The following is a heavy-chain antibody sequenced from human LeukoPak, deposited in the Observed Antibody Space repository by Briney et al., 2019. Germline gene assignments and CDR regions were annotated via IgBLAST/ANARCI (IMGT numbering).Heavy chain of an antibody. D-gene: IGHD1-26*01. Sequence: GGSLRLSCAASGFTFSRYWMSWVRQAPGKGLEWVANIKQDGSKKYYVDSVKGRLTISRDNAKNSLYLQMNSLRAEDTAVYYCARVGGSYWGWFDPWGQGTLVTVSS. J-gene: IGHJ5*02. CDR3: ARVGGSYWGWFDP. CDR2: IKQDGSKK. CDR1: GFTFSRYW. V-gene: IGHV3-7*01.